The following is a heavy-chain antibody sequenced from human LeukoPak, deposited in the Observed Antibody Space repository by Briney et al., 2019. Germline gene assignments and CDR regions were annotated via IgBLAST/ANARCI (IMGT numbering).Heavy chain of an antibody. V-gene: IGHV7-4-1*02. CDR2: INTNTGNP. J-gene: IGHJ6*03. D-gene: IGHD5-12*01. Sequence: EASVKVSCKASGYTFTSYAMNWVRQAPGQGLEWMGWINTNTGNPTYAQGFTGRFVFSLDTSVSTAYLQISSLKAEDTAVYYCARGYSGYGLYYYYYMDDWGKGTTVTVSS. CDR3: ARGYSGYGLYYYYYMDD. CDR1: GYTFTSYA.